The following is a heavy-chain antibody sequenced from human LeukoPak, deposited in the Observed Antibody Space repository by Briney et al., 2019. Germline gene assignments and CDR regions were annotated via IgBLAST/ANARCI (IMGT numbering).Heavy chain of an antibody. CDR2: FDPEDGET. J-gene: IGHJ4*02. D-gene: IGHD2-2*01. Sequence: GASVKVSCKVSGYTLTELSMHWVRQAPGKGLEWMGGFDPEDGETIYAQKFQGRVTMTEDTSTDTAYMELRSLRSDDTAVYYCARDLTSPGDFDYWGQGTLVTVSS. V-gene: IGHV1-24*01. CDR3: ARDLTSPGDFDY. CDR1: GYTLTELS.